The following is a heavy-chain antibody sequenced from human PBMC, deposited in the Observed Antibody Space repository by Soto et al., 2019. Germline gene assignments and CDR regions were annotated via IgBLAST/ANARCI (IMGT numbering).Heavy chain of an antibody. V-gene: IGHV1-2*02. CDR2: INPNGGVT. CDR1: GDSFNDYY. D-gene: IGHD5-12*01. Sequence: QVQLVQSGAEVRKPGASVTVSCRSSGDSFNDYYIHWVRQAPGQGFEWMGWINPNGGVTKYAQKFQGRGSMTRDTSIRTVYMQLSRLRSDDTAVYYCARESGGATATLDYYYFYMDVWGTGTTVSVSS. CDR3: ARESGGATATLDYYYFYMDV. J-gene: IGHJ6*03.